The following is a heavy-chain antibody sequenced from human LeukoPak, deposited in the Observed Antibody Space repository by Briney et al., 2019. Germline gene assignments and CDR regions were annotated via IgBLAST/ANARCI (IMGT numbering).Heavy chain of an antibody. V-gene: IGHV4-34*01. J-gene: IGHJ4*02. CDR3: ARGPPRYRIDY. CDR2: INHSGST. Sequence: SETLSLTCTVSGGSISSYYWSWIRQPPGKGLEWIGEINHSGSTNYNPSLKSRVTISVDTSKNQFSLKLSSVTAADTAVYYCARGPPRYRIDYWGQGTLVTVSS. D-gene: IGHD1-14*01. CDR1: GGSISSYY.